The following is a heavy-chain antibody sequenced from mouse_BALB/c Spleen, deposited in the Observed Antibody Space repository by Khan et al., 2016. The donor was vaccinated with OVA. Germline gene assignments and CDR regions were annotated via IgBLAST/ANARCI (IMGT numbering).Heavy chain of an antibody. V-gene: IGHV14-1*02. CDR2: IDPEDGET. CDR3: ARSGYSAWFAY. Sequence: VQLKESGAELVRPGALVKLSCKASDFNIKDYYMHWVKQRPEQGLEWIGWIDPEDGETEYNPKFQGKAIMTADTSSNTAYLQLSSLTSEDTAVYYCARSGYSAWFAYWGQGTLVTVSA. J-gene: IGHJ3*01. CDR1: DFNIKDYY.